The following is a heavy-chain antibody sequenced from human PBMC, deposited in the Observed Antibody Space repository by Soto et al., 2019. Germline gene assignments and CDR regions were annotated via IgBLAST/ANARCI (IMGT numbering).Heavy chain of an antibody. CDR2: IYYSGST. CDR3: ARELRRVYNWFDP. D-gene: IGHD4-17*01. Sequence: SETLSLTCTFSCGSVSSGSYYWSWIRQPPGKGLEWIGYIYYSGSTNYNPSLKSRVTISVDTSKNQFSLKLSSVTAADTAVYYCARELRRVYNWFDPWGQGTLVTVSS. V-gene: IGHV4-61*01. J-gene: IGHJ5*02. CDR1: CGSVSSGSYY.